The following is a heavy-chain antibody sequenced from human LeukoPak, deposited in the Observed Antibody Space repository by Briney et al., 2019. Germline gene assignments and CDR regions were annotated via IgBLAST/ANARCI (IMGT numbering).Heavy chain of an antibody. Sequence: SETLSLTCAVYGGSFSGYYWSWIRQPPGKGLEWIGEINHSGSTNYNPSLKSRVTISVDTSKNQFSLKLSSVTAADTAVYYCARKRKSLGYCSGGSCYPTYYFDYWGQGTLVTVSS. CDR2: INHSGST. V-gene: IGHV4-34*01. J-gene: IGHJ4*02. CDR1: GGSFSGYY. CDR3: ARKRKSLGYCSGGSCYPTYYFDY. D-gene: IGHD2-15*01.